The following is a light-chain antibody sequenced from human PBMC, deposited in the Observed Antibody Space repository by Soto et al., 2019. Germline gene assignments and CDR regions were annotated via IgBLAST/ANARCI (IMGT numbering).Light chain of an antibody. CDR1: SSDVGGYKY. V-gene: IGLV2-8*02. J-gene: IGLJ2*01. Sequence: QSALTQPPSASRSPGQSVTISCTGTSSDVGGYKYVSWYQHHPDKAPKVVIYEVTKRPSGVPDRFSGSQSGNTASLTVSGLQAEDEADYYCSSYGGTNNVVFGGGTKLTVL. CDR3: SSYGGTNNVV. CDR2: EVT.